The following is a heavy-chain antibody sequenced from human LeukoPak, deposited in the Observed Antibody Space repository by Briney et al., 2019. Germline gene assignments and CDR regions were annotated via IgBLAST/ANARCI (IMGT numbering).Heavy chain of an antibody. CDR2: ISSSGSTI. Sequence: SLRLSCAASGFTFRSYEMYWVRQAPGKGLEWLSYISSSGSTIYYADSVKGRFTISRDNAKNSLYLQMNSLRVEDTAVYYCTRTTVTINAFDPWGQGTQVTVSS. V-gene: IGHV3-48*03. J-gene: IGHJ5*02. D-gene: IGHD4-17*01. CDR3: TRTTVTINAFDP. CDR1: GFTFRSYE.